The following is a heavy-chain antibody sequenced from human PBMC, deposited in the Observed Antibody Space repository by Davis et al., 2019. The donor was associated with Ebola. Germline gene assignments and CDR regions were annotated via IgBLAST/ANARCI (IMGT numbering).Heavy chain of an antibody. CDR3: AREGYCSSTSCYHSYYYYYYGMDV. J-gene: IGHJ6*02. Sequence: ASVKVSCKASGYTFTSYGISWVRQAPGQGLEWMGWISAYNGNTNYAQKLQGRVTMTTDTSTRTAYMELRSLRSDDTAVYYCAREGYCSSTSCYHSYYYYYYGMDVWGQGTTVTVSS. D-gene: IGHD2-2*01. V-gene: IGHV1-18*01. CDR2: ISAYNGNT. CDR1: GYTFTSYG.